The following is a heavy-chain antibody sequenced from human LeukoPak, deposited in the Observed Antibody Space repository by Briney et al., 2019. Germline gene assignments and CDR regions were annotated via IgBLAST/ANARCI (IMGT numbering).Heavy chain of an antibody. V-gene: IGHV4-39*07. CDR3: ARERFLVRVVRAWFDP. CDR2: IYYSGST. CDR1: GGSISSSSYY. Sequence: SETLSLTCTVPGGSISSSSYYWGWIRQPPGKGLEWIGSIYYSGSTYYNPSLKSRVTISVDTSKNQFSLKLSSVTAADTAVYYCARERFLVRVVRAWFDPWGQGTLVTVSS. D-gene: IGHD3-9*01. J-gene: IGHJ5*02.